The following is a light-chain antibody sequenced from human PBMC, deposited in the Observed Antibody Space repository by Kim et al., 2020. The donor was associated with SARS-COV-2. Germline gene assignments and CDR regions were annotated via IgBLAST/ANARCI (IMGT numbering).Light chain of an antibody. CDR3: QQFDSYSPT. V-gene: IGKV1-5*01. Sequence: DIQMTQSPSTLSASVGDRVTITCRASQSISTRLAWYQQKPGKAPELLMYDASTLQSGVPSRFSGSGSGTEFTLTISSLQPGDLGTYYCQQFDSYSPTFGQGTKLEI. J-gene: IGKJ2*01. CDR1: QSISTR. CDR2: DAS.